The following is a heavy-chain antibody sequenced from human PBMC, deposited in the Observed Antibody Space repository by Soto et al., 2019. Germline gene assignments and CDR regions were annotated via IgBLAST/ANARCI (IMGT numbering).Heavy chain of an antibody. D-gene: IGHD5-18*01. J-gene: IGHJ5*02. CDR1: GFTFSSYW. CDR2: INSDGSST. Sequence: PGGSLRLSCAASGFTFSSYWMHWVRQAPGKGLVWVSRINSDGSSTSYVDSVKGRFTISRDNAKNTLYLQMNSLRAEDTAVYYYATNTAMVSLNNWFDPWGQGTLVTVSS. CDR3: ATNTAMVSLNNWFDP. V-gene: IGHV3-74*01.